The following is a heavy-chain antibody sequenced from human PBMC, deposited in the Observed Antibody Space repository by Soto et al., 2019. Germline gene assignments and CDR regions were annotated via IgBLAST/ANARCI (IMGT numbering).Heavy chain of an antibody. CDR1: GFSLSTSGVG. V-gene: IGHV2-5*01. D-gene: IGHD3-10*01. Sequence: QITLKESGPTLVNPTQALTLTCTFSGFSLSTSGVGVGWIRQPPGKALEWLALIYWNDDKRYSPSLKSRLTITKETSKNQVVLTMTNMDPVDTATYYCAHRGLLWFGELLPRKFPYYFDYWGQGSLVTDSS. J-gene: IGHJ4*02. CDR3: AHRGLLWFGELLPRKFPYYFDY. CDR2: IYWNDDK.